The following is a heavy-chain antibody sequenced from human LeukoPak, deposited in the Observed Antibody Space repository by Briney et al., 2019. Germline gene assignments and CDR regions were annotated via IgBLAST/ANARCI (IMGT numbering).Heavy chain of an antibody. D-gene: IGHD6-13*01. CDR2: IWSDGSSK. V-gene: IGHV3-33*01. CDR3: ARGQPPSYYDMDV. Sequence: PGRSLRLSCAASGFTFSSYGMHWVRQAPGKGLEWVAVIWSDGSSKHCADSVKGRFTISRDNSKNTLYLQMNSLRAEDTAVYYCARGQPPSYYDMDVWGQGTTVTVSS. CDR1: GFTFSSYG. J-gene: IGHJ6*02.